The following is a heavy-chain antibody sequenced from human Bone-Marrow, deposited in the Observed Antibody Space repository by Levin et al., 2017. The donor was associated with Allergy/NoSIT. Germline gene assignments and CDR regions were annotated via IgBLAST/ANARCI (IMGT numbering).Heavy chain of an antibody. CDR2: ISSSGVTT. J-gene: IGHJ4*02. V-gene: IGHV3-11*01. CDR3: ARSVGTPARRYFDY. Sequence: GESLKISCAASGFTFSDSYMSWIRLAPGKGLEWVSYISSSGVTTYYAASVKGRFTISRDNANNSLYLQMNSLRDEDTAVYYCARSVGTPARRYFDYWGQGTLVTVAS. D-gene: IGHD2-2*01. CDR1: GFTFSDSY.